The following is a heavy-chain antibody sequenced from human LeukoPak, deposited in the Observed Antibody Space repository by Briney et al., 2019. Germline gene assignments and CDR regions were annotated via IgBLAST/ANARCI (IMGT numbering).Heavy chain of an antibody. CDR1: GGTFSSYA. V-gene: IGHV1-69*06. CDR2: IIPIFGTA. J-gene: IGHJ3*02. Sequence: ASVKVSCKASGGTFSSYAISWARQAPGQGLEWMGGIIPIFGTANYAQKFQGRVTITADKSTSTAYMELSSLRSEDTAVYYCARDRSYSSSWFHDAFDIWGQGTMVTVSS. CDR3: ARDRSYSSSWFHDAFDI. D-gene: IGHD6-13*01.